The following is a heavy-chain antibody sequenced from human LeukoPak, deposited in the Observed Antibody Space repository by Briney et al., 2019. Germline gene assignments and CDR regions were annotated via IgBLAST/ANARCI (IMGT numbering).Heavy chain of an antibody. Sequence: PAGGSLRLSCAASGLIFRSYWMHWVRQAPGKGLVWVSTNSDGSGTTYADSVKGRFTISRDNAKNTLYLQMNSLKTEDTAVYYCTTSFIPGVDYWGQGTLVTVSS. CDR2: NSDGSGT. V-gene: IGHV3-74*01. D-gene: IGHD7-27*01. CDR3: TTSFIPGVDY. J-gene: IGHJ4*02. CDR1: GLIFRSYW.